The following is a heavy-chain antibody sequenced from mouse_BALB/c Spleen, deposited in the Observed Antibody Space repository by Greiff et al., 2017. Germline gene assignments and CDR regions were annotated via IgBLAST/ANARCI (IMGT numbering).Heavy chain of an antibody. D-gene: IGHD1-1*01. V-gene: IGHV3-6*02. CDR1: GYSITSGYY. CDR3: ARDYGPFAY. Sequence: EVKLVESGPGLVKPSQSLSLTCSVTGYSITSGYYWNWIRQFPGNKLEWMGYISYDGSNNYNPSLKNRISITRDTSKNQFFLKLNSVTTEDTATYYCARDYGPFAYWGQGTLVTVSA. J-gene: IGHJ3*01. CDR2: ISYDGSN.